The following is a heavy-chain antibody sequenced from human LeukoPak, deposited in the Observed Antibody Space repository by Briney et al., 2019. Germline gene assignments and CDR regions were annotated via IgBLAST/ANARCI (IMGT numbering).Heavy chain of an antibody. V-gene: IGHV1-18*01. CDR2: ISAYNGNT. CDR1: GYTFTSYG. D-gene: IGHD2-15*01. CDR3: ARVLLGNCSGGSCPYGY. J-gene: IGHJ4*02. Sequence: ASVKVSCKASGYTFTSYGISWVRQAPGQGLEWMGWISAYNGNTNYAQKLQGRVTMTTDTSTSTAYMELRSLRSDDTAVYYCARVLLGNCSGGSCPYGYWGQGTLVTVSS.